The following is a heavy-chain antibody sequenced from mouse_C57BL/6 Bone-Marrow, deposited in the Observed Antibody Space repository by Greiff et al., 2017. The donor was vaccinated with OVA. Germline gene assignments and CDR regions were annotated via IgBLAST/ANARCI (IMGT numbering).Heavy chain of an antibody. CDR2: IYPGGGYT. CDR3: SVYSHYAMDY. CDR1: GYTFTNYW. V-gene: IGHV1-63*01. J-gene: IGHJ4*01. D-gene: IGHD1-3*01. Sequence: VHLVESGAELVRPGTSVKMSCKASGYTFTNYWIGWAKQRPGHGLEWIGDIYPGGGYTNYNEKFKGKATLTADKSSITAYMQSSSLTAEDSAIYYSSVYSHYAMDYWGQGTSVTVSS.